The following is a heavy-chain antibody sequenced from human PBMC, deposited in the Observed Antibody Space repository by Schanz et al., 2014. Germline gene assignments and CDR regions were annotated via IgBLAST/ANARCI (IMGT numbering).Heavy chain of an antibody. CDR3: AKDRSGDYDSSGYCDY. CDR2: ITGASDHI. D-gene: IGHD3-22*01. CDR1: GFIFGSSV. J-gene: IGHJ4*02. V-gene: IGHV3-23*04. Sequence: EVQLVESGGGLIQPGGSLRLSCAASGFIFGSSVMAWVRQAPGKGLEWVSGITGASDHIDYAESVKGRFTISRDNSKNTLYLQMDSIRAEDTAVYYCAKDRSGDYDSSGYCDYWGQGTLVTVSS.